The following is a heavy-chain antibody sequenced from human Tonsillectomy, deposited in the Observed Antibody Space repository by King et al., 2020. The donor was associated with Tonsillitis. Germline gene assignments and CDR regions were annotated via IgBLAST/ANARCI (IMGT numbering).Heavy chain of an antibody. Sequence: VQLQESGPGLVKPSQTLSLTCTVSGDSISSGSYYWSWIRQPAGKELEWIGRIYTSGSTNYNPSLKSRVNISVDTSENQFSLKLSSVTAADTAVYYCARYTYYYGSGSYYPDSWGQGTLVTVPS. V-gene: IGHV4-61*02. J-gene: IGHJ4*02. D-gene: IGHD3-10*01. CDR2: IYTSGST. CDR3: ARYTYYYGSGSYYPDS. CDR1: GDSISSGSYY.